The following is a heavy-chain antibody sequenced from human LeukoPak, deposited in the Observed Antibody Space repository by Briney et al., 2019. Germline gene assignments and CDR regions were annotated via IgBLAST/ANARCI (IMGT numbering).Heavy chain of an antibody. CDR2: IIPILGIA. Sequence: SVKVSCKASGGTFSSYAISWVRQAPGQGLEWMGRIIPILGIANYAQKFQGRVTITAVKSTSTAYMELSSLRSEDTAVYYCARDYYDSSGYYMVYFDYWGQGTLVTVSS. D-gene: IGHD3-22*01. CDR3: ARDYYDSSGYYMVYFDY. J-gene: IGHJ4*02. CDR1: GGTFSSYA. V-gene: IGHV1-69*04.